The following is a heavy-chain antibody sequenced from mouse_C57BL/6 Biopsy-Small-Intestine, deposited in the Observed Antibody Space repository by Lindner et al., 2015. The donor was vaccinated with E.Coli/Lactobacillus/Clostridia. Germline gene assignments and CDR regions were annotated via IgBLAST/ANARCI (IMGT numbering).Heavy chain of an antibody. V-gene: IGHV5-17*01. CDR2: ISSGSSTI. J-gene: IGHJ3*01. CDR3: ARPEGNWFAD. Sequence: EVQLRGVWGGLVEPGGSLKLSCAASGFTFSDYGMHWVRQAPEKGLEWVAYISSGSSTIYYADTVKGRFTISRDNAKNTLFLQMTSLRSEDTAMYYCARPEGNWFADWGQGTLVTVSA. CDR1: GFTFSDYG. D-gene: IGHD2-1*01.